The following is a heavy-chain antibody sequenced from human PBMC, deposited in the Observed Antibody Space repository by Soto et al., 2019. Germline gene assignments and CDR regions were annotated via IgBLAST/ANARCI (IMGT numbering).Heavy chain of an antibody. J-gene: IGHJ5*02. Sequence: ASVKVSCKASGYNFTSYDMHWVRQAPGQRLEWMGWINAGNGNTKYSQKFQGRVTITRDTSASTAYMELSSLRSEDTAVYYCARDTRPIRNIVVVVAATPGGGWFDPWGQGTLVTVSS. CDR3: ARDTRPIRNIVVVVAATPGGGWFDP. V-gene: IGHV1-3*01. D-gene: IGHD2-15*01. CDR1: GYNFTSYD. CDR2: INAGNGNT.